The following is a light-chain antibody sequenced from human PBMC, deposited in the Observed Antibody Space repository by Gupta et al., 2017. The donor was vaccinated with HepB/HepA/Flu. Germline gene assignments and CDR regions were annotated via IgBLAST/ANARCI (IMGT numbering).Light chain of an antibody. V-gene: IGKV3-11*01. CDR1: QSVSSY. Sequence: EIVLTQSPATLSLSPGERATLPCSASQSVSSYLAWYQQKPGQAPRLLICDASNRATGIPTRSSGSASTTYITLTISRQAPEDFAVYCCQQRSNWRPTFGGGTKVEIK. CDR3: QQRSNWRPT. J-gene: IGKJ4*01. CDR2: DAS.